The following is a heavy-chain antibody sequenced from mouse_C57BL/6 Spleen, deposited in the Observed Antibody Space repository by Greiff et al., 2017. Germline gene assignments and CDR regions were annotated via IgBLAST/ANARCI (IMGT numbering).Heavy chain of an antibody. CDR1: GYTFTDYY. V-gene: IGHV1-26*01. Sequence: EVQLQQSGPELVKPGASVKISCKASGYTFTDYYMNWVKQSHGKSLEWIGDINPNNGGTSYNQKFKGKATLTVDKSSSTAYMALRSLTSEDSAVYYCARAGGTTVLDYWGQGTTLTVSS. J-gene: IGHJ2*01. CDR2: INPNNGGT. D-gene: IGHD1-1*01. CDR3: ARAGGTTVLDY.